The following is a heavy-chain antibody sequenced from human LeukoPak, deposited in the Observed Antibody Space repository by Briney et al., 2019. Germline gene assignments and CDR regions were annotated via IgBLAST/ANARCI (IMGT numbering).Heavy chain of an antibody. J-gene: IGHJ3*02. D-gene: IGHD2-2*02. CDR1: GFTFSSYS. Sequence: PGGSLRLSCAASGFTFSSYSMNWVRQAPGKGLEWDSSISSSSSYIYYADSVKGRFTISRDNAKNSLYLQMNSLRAEDTALYYCARRPRYCSSTSCYKGAFDIWGQGTMVTVSS. CDR3: ARRPRYCSSTSCYKGAFDI. CDR2: ISSSSSYI. V-gene: IGHV3-21*04.